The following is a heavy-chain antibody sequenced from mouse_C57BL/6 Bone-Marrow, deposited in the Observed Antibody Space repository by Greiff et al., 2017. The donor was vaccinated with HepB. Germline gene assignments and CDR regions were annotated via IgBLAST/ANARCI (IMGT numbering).Heavy chain of an antibody. CDR3: AVYGNYDY. CDR2: IYPGDGDT. Sequence: VQLQQSGPELVKPGASVKISRKASGYAFSSSWMNWVKQRPGKGLEWIGRIYPGDGDTNYNGKFKGKATLTADKSSSTAYMQLSSLTSEDSAVYFCAVYGNYDYWGQGTTLTVSS. J-gene: IGHJ2*01. V-gene: IGHV1-82*01. CDR1: GYAFSSSW. D-gene: IGHD2-1*01.